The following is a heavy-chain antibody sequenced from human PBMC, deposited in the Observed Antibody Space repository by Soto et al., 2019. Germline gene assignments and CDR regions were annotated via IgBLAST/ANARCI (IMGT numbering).Heavy chain of an antibody. J-gene: IGHJ4*02. CDR1: GGSFSDYY. CDR3: ASWGVAVPGQDY. CDR2: SDHSGST. V-gene: IGHV4-34*01. D-gene: IGHD6-19*01. Sequence: SETLPLTCTVYGGSFSDYYWSRIRQPPGKGLEWIGDSDHSGSTSYNPSLKSRITISVDTSNNRFSLKLSSVTAADTAVYYCASWGVAVPGQDYWGQGTLVTVSS.